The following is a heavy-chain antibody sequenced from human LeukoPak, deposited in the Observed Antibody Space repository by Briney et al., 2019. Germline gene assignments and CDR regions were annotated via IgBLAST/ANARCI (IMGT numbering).Heavy chain of an antibody. CDR1: GGSISPYY. V-gene: IGHV4-59*01. CDR2: IYYSGGT. CDR3: ARVRYSSGWYDTDFDY. J-gene: IGHJ4*02. Sequence: SETLSLTCTVSGGSISPYYWSWIRQSPGKGLEWIGYIYYSGGTNYNPSLKSRVTISIDTSKNQFSLNLGSVTAADTAVYYCARVRYSSGWYDTDFDYWGQGILVTVSS. D-gene: IGHD6-19*01.